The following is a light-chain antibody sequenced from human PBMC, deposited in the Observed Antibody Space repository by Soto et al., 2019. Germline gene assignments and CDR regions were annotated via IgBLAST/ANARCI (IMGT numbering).Light chain of an antibody. V-gene: IGKV1-39*01. CDR1: QRITTY. CDR3: QQTYSTPYT. Sequence: IHMTQSPSSLSASVGDRVTITYRASQRITTYLNWYQQKPGEAPKLLISTSGTLQRGVPSRFSGSGSGTDFTLTITSLQRADFATYFCQQTYSTPYTFGQGTQLEI. J-gene: IGKJ2*01. CDR2: TSG.